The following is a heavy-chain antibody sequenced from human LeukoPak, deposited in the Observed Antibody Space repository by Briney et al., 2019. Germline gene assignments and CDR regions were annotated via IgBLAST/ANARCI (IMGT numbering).Heavy chain of an antibody. CDR1: GFTFSSYS. CDR3: ARGHGYFDWLLSAEYFQH. CDR2: ISSSSSYI. D-gene: IGHD3-9*01. V-gene: IGHV3-21*01. Sequence: GGSLRLSCAASGFTFSSYSMNWVRQAPGKGLEWVSSISSSSSYIYYADSVKGRFTISRDNAKNSLYLQMNSLRAEDTAVYYCARGHGYFDWLLSAEYFQHWGQGTLVTVSS. J-gene: IGHJ1*01.